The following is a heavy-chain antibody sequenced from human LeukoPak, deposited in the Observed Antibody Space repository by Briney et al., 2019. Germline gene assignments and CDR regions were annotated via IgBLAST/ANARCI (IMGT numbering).Heavy chain of an antibody. J-gene: IGHJ5*02. CDR1: GFIFSSYW. CDR2: INQAGSEK. V-gene: IGHV3-7*05. CDR3: ARVVVGVTNRFDP. Sequence: PGGSPRLSCAASGFIFSSYWMSWVRQAPGKGLEWVANINQAGSEKYYVDSVKGRFTISRDNAKNSLFLQMNSLRAEDTAVYFCARVVVGVTNRFDPWGQGTLVTVSS. D-gene: IGHD2-15*01.